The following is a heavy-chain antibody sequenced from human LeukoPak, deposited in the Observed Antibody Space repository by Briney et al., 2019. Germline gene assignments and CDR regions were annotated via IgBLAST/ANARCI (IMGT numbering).Heavy chain of an antibody. CDR1: GGFISSNSAY. J-gene: IGHJ4*02. D-gene: IGHD3-22*01. CDR2: IYYSGST. CDR3: AHYDSSGYLFDY. Sequence: SETLSLTCTVSGGFISSNSAYWSWIRQPPGKALEWIGNIYYSGSTYYNPSLKSRVTISVDTSKNQFSLKLSSVTAADTAVYYCAHYDSSGYLFDYWGQGTLVTVSS. V-gene: IGHV4-39*07.